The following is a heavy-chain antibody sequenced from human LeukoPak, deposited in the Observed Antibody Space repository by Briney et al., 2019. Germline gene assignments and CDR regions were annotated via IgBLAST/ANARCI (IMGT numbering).Heavy chain of an antibody. J-gene: IGHJ4*02. D-gene: IGHD5-24*01. Sequence: GGSLRLSGAASGFTVSSNYMSWVRQAPGKGLEWVSVIYSGGSTYYADSVKGRFTISRDNAKNSLYLQMNSLRAEDTAVYYCASPRDGYWGQGTLVTVSS. V-gene: IGHV3-66*01. CDR3: ASPRDGY. CDR2: IYSGGST. CDR1: GFTVSSNY.